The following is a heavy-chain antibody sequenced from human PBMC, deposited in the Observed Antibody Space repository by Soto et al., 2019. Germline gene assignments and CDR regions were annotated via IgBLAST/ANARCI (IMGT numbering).Heavy chain of an antibody. J-gene: IGHJ4*02. CDR1: GFTFSSYA. D-gene: IGHD2-2*02. CDR2: ISGSGGST. CDR3: AKNEPLVLLYKNRIDLDY. V-gene: IGHV3-23*01. Sequence: WSLRLSCAASGFTFSSYAMSWVRQAPGKGLEWVSAISGSGGSTYYADSVKGRFTISRDNSKNTLYLQMNSLRAEDTAVYYCAKNEPLVLLYKNRIDLDYGGQGTLVTVSS.